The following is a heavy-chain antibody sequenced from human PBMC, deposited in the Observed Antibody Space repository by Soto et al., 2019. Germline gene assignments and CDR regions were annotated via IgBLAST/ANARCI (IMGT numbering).Heavy chain of an antibody. CDR3: ARSNPNFHYYYGMDV. CDR1: GYSFTSYW. V-gene: IGHV5-10-1*01. Sequence: PGESLKISCKGSGYSFTSYWISWVRQMPGKGLEWMGRIDPSDSYTNYSPSFQGHVTISADKSISTAYLQWSSLKASDTAMYYCARSNPNFHYYYGMDVWGQGTTVTVSS. D-gene: IGHD4-4*01. CDR2: IDPSDSYT. J-gene: IGHJ6*02.